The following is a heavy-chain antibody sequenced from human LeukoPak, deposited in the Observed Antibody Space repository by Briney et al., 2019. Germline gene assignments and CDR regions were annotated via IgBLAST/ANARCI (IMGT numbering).Heavy chain of an antibody. CDR2: INPHSGDT. J-gene: IGHJ3*02. CDR3: AAPAMARGDAFDI. CDR1: EYTFTGYY. Sequence: ASVKVSCKASEYTFTGYYLHWVRQAPGQGLEWMGWINPHSGDTDYAQKFQGRVTVTRDTSISTAYMELSRLRSDDTAVYYCAAPAMARGDAFDIWGQGTMVTVSS. V-gene: IGHV1-2*02. D-gene: IGHD5-18*01.